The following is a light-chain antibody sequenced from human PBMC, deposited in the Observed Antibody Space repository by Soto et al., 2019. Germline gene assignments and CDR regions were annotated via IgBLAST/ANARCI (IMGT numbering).Light chain of an antibody. V-gene: IGKV3-20*01. J-gene: IGKJ2*01. CDR2: AAS. Sequence: EIVLTQSPGTLSLSPGERATLSCRASQGVSSTYLAWYQQKPDQAPRLLIYAASNRATGIPDRFSGSGSGTDFTLTISRLEPEDFAVYYCQQYGSSAPMYTFGQGTKLEI. CDR3: QQYGSSAPMYT. CDR1: QGVSSTY.